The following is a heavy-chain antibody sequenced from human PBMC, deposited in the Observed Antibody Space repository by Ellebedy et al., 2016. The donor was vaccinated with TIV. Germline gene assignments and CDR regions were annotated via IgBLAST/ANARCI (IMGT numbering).Heavy chain of an antibody. CDR3: ASAARGSGAYESF. CDR1: GFAFDTDW. D-gene: IGHD5-12*01. V-gene: IGHV3-7*01. CDR2: INQDGSDK. Sequence: GESLKISCAAFGFAFDTDWMTWVRQVPGKGLEWVANINQDGSDKSYVDSVEGRFTISRDNAKYSLYLQMNSLRADDTALYYCASAARGSGAYESFWGQGTLVTVSS. J-gene: IGHJ4*02.